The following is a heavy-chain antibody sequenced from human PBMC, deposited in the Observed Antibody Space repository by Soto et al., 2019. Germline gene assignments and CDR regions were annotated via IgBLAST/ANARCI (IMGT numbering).Heavy chain of an antibody. V-gene: IGHV3-7*05. CDR3: ARATRSPDF. CDR1: GFTFSSLW. Sequence: EVQLVESGGDLVQPGGSLRLSCAASGFTFSSLWMTWVRQAPGKGLECVANIKEDGSVKYYVDSVKGRFTISRDNAKNSLYLQMVGLRDEDTAVYYCARATRSPDFRGQGTLVTVSS. J-gene: IGHJ4*02. CDR2: IKEDGSVK.